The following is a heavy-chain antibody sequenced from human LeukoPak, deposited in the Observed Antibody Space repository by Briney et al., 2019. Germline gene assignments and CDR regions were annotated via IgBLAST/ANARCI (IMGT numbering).Heavy chain of an antibody. Sequence: GGSLRLSCAASGFTFDDYAMHWVRQAPGKGLEWVSGISWNSGSIGYADSVKGRFTISRDNAKNSLYLQMNSLRAEDTALYYCAKARGGIVGGAFDIWGQGTMVTVSS. V-gene: IGHV3-9*01. CDR3: AKARGGIVGGAFDI. CDR1: GFTFDDYA. D-gene: IGHD2-15*01. CDR2: ISWNSGSI. J-gene: IGHJ3*02.